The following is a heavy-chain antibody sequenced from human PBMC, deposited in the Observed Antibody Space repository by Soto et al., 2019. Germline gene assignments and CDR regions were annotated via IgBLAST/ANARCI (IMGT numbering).Heavy chain of an antibody. CDR1: GGSISSGDYY. V-gene: IGHV4-30-4*01. D-gene: IGHD2-15*01. CDR2: IYYSGST. J-gene: IGHJ4*02. Sequence: SETLSLTCTVSGGSISSGDYYWSWIRQPPGKGLEWIGYIYYSGSTYYNPSLKSRVTISVDTSKNQFSLKLSSVTAADTAVYYCXRSADIVVVVAAPFFDYWGQGTLVTVSS. CDR3: XRSADIVVVVAAPFFDY.